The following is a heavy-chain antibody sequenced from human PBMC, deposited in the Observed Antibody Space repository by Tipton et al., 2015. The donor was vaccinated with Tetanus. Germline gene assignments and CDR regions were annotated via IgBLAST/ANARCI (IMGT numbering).Heavy chain of an antibody. CDR1: GDSISSSEYY. CDR3: AKDRLCGGECYSL. CDR2: IYYSGHT. D-gene: IGHD2-21*01. J-gene: IGHJ4*02. V-gene: IGHV4-31*03. Sequence: TLSLTCTVSGDSISSSEYYWGWIRQHPGKGLEWIGYIYYSGHTHYNPSLRGRVDISLDTSQNQVSLNLRSVTAADTAVYYCAKDRLCGGECYSLWGRGTLVTVSS.